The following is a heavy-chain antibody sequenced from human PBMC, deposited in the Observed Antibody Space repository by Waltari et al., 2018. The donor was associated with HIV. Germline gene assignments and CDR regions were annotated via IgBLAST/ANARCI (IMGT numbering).Heavy chain of an antibody. D-gene: IGHD3-3*01. CDR3: ARAFGVVECAPTFFDH. J-gene: IGHJ4*02. CDR2: ISSSGDSV. V-gene: IGHV3-23*05. CDR1: GFGFANSA. Sequence: HLLEFGGRLVPQGGPPTVSCEGSGFGFANSALTSGRQSAGKGPGWVSAISSSGDSVFYSEPQKGRVSISRASSENTLFLQIDNLRVEDTATYYGARAFGVVECAPTFFDHWGRGTLVIVSS.